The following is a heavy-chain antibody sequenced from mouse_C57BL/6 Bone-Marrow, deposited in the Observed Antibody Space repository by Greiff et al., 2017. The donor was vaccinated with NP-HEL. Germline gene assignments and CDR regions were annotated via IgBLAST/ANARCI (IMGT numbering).Heavy chain of an antibody. Sequence: QVQLQQPGAELVKPGASVKVSCKASGYTFTSYWMHWVKQRPGQGLEWIGRIHPSDSDTNYNQKFKGKATLTADKSSSTAYMELRSLTSEDSAVYFCGLLLRPPFDYWGQGTTLTVSS. D-gene: IGHD1-1*01. V-gene: IGHV1-74*01. J-gene: IGHJ2*01. CDR2: IHPSDSDT. CDR1: GYTFTSYW. CDR3: GLLLRPPFDY.